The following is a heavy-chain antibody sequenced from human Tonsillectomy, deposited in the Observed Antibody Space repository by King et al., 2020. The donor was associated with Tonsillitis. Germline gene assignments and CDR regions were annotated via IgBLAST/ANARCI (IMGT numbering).Heavy chain of an antibody. J-gene: IGHJ4*02. CDR1: GFTFSSYG. CDR3: AKDWSRYYDILTGPFDY. Sequence: QLVQSGGGVVQPGGSLRLSCAASGFTFSSYGMHWVRQAPGKGLEWVAFIRYDGSNKYYADSVKGRFTISRDNSKNTLYLQMNSLRADDTAVYYCAKDWSRYYDILTGPFDYWGQGTLVTVSS. CDR2: IRYDGSNK. D-gene: IGHD3-9*01. V-gene: IGHV3-30*02.